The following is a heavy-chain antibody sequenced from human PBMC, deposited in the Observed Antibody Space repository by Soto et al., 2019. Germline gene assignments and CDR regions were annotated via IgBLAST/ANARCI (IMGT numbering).Heavy chain of an antibody. D-gene: IGHD6-6*01. CDR3: AKNSEPYSSSPTGYYYYMDV. Sequence: GGSLRLSCAASGFTFSSYGMHWVRQAPGKGLEWVAVISYDGSNKYYADSVKGRFTISRDNSKNTLYLQMNSLRAEDTAVYYCAKNSEPYSSSPTGYYYYMDVWGKGTTVTVSS. V-gene: IGHV3-30*18. CDR2: ISYDGSNK. CDR1: GFTFSSYG. J-gene: IGHJ6*03.